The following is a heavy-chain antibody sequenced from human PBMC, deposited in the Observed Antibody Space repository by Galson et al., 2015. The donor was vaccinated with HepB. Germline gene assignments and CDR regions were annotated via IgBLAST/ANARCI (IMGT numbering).Heavy chain of an antibody. CDR2: ISYDGSNK. CDR3: ANVPYYDFWSGGSYGMDV. Sequence: SLRLSCAASGFTFSSYGMHWVRQAPGKGLEWVAVISYDGSNKYYADSVKGRFTISRDNSKNTLYLQMNSLRAEDTAVYYCANVPYYDFWSGGSYGMDVWGQGTTVTVSS. J-gene: IGHJ6*02. D-gene: IGHD3-3*01. CDR1: GFTFSSYG. V-gene: IGHV3-30*18.